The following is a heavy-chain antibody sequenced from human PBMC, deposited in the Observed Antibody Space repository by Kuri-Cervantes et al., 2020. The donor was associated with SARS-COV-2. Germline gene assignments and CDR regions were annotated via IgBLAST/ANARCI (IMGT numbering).Heavy chain of an antibody. CDR1: RFSFGSYT. CDR2: ISYDGSNK. V-gene: IGHV3-30-3*01. Sequence: GGSLRLSCAASRFSFGSYTLHWVRQAPGKGLECVAVISYDGSNKYYADSVKGRFTISRDNSKNTLYLQMNSLRAEDTAVYYCARATPGLVVVPAAIPNWGQGTLVTVSS. J-gene: IGHJ4*02. D-gene: IGHD2-2*01. CDR3: ARATPGLVVVPAAIPN.